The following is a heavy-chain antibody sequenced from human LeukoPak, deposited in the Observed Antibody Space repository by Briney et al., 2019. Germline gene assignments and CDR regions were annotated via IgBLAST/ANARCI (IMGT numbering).Heavy chain of an antibody. Sequence: GGSLRLSCAASGFTFSSYGMHWVRQAPGKGLEWVAVISYDGSNKYYADSVKGRFTISRDNSKNTLYLQMNSLRAEDTAVYYCARAEPLYYYDSSGYYLDYWGQGTLVTVSS. J-gene: IGHJ4*02. CDR1: GFTFSSYG. CDR3: ARAEPLYYYDSSGYYLDY. D-gene: IGHD3-22*01. V-gene: IGHV3-30*03. CDR2: ISYDGSNK.